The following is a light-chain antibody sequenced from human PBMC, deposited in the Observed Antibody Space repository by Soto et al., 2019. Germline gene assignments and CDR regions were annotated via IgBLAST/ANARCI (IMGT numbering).Light chain of an antibody. Sequence: QSALTQPASVSASPGQSITIPCTGTSSDVGSYNLVSWFQQHPGKVPKLLIYEVSKRPSGVPDRFSGSKSGNTASLTVSGLQAEDEADYYCSSYAGSNNVVFGGGTKVTVL. V-gene: IGLV2-8*01. CDR3: SSYAGSNNVV. CDR2: EVS. J-gene: IGLJ2*01. CDR1: SSDVGSYNL.